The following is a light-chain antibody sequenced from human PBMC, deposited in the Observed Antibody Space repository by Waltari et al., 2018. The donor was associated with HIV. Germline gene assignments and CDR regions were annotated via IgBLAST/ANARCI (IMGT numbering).Light chain of an antibody. CDR1: ALPKKY. V-gene: IGLV3-10*01. CDR2: EDS. Sequence: SYELTQSPSVSVSPGQTARITCSGDALPKKYAYWYQQKSGQAPVLVIYEDSKRPSGIPVRFSGSSSGTVATLTISGAQVEDEADYYCYSTDGSDWVFGGGTKLTVL. J-gene: IGLJ3*02. CDR3: YSTDGSDWV.